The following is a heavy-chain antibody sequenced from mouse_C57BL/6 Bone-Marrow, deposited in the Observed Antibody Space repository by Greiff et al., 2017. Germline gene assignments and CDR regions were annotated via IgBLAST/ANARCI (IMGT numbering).Heavy chain of an antibody. V-gene: IGHV1-53*01. CDR3: ERNGRLRAWFAY. Sequence: VQLQQPGPELVKPGASVKLSCKASGYTFTSYWMHWVKQRPGQGLEWIGNINPSNGGTNYNEKFKSKATLTVDKSSSTAYMQLSSLTSADSAVYNGERNGRLRAWFAYWGQGTLVTVSA. J-gene: IGHJ3*01. D-gene: IGHD2-4*01. CDR2: INPSNGGT. CDR1: GYTFTSYW.